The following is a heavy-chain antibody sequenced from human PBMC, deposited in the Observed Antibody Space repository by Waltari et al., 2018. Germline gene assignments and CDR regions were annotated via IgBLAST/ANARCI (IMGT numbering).Heavy chain of an antibody. D-gene: IGHD3-3*01. Sequence: QVQLQESGPGLVKPSETLSLTCTVSGGSVSRGSYYRRWIRQPPGTGLEWIGYIYYSGSTNYNPSLKSRVTISVDTSKNQFSLKLSSVTAADTAVYYCARDLGVSYYDFWSGYSGLVAFDIWGQGTMVTVSS. CDR3: ARDLGVSYYDFWSGYSGLVAFDI. J-gene: IGHJ3*02. V-gene: IGHV4-61*01. CDR2: IYYSGST. CDR1: GGSVSRGSYY.